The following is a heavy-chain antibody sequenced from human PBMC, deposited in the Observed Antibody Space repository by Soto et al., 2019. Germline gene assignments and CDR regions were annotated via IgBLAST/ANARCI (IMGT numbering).Heavy chain of an antibody. CDR1: GFTFSSYA. J-gene: IGHJ4*02. CDR2: ISGSGGST. CDR3: AKERQASTVTLPDY. Sequence: EVQLLESGGGLVQPGGSLRLSCAASGFTFSSYAMSWVRQAPGKGLDWVSTISGSGGSTYYADSVKGRFTMSRDNSKNTGYLQMNSLRAEETAIYVCAKERQASTVTLPDYWGQGTLVTVSS. D-gene: IGHD4-17*01. V-gene: IGHV3-23*01.